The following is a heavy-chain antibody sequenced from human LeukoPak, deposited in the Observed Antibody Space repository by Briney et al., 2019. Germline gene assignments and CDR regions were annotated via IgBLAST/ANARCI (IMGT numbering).Heavy chain of an antibody. CDR3: AKDRSTVYYYYYMDV. V-gene: IGHV3-23*01. Sequence: GGSLRLSCAASGFTFSSYAMSWVRQAPGKGQEWVSAISGSGGSTYYADSVKGRFTISRDNSKNTLYLQMNSLRAEDTAVYYCAKDRSTVYYYYYMDVWGKGTTVTVSS. CDR1: GFTFSSYA. CDR2: ISGSGGST. D-gene: IGHD4-17*01. J-gene: IGHJ6*03.